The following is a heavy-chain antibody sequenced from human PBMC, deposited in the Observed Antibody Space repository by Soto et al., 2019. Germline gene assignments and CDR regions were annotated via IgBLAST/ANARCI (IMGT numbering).Heavy chain of an antibody. CDR2: MNPNSGNT. D-gene: IGHD4-17*01. J-gene: IGHJ5*02. CDR3: ARGPDPITVTTFYIHWFDP. CDR1: GYTFTSYD. Sequence: ASVKVSCKASGYTFTSYDINWVRQATGQGLEWMGWMNPNSGNTGYAQKFQGRVTMTRNTSISTAYMELSSLRSEDTAVYYCARGPDPITVTTFYIHWFDPWGQGTLVTVSS. V-gene: IGHV1-8*01.